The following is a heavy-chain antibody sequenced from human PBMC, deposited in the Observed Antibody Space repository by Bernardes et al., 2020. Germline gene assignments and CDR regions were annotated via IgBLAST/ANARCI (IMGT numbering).Heavy chain of an antibody. V-gene: IGHV3-48*03. Sequence: GGSLRLSCAASGFTFSSYDMNWVRQAPGKGLEWVSYISSSGSTIYYADSVQGRFTISRDNAKNSLYLQMNSLRVEDTAVYYCARKFGPFDYWGQGTLVTVSS. CDR2: ISSSGSTI. CDR3: ARKFGPFDY. CDR1: GFTFSSYD. J-gene: IGHJ4*02. D-gene: IGHD3-16*01.